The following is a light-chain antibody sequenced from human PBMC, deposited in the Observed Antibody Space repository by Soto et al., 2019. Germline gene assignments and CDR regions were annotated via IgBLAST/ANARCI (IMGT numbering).Light chain of an antibody. Sequence: EVVLTQSPGTLSLSPGERVTLSCRASQSIINNYLAWYQQRPGQAPRLLIYGSSDRAPGIPDRFSGSGSGTHFTLTISRLEPEDCAVYYCPQYGSSPPYTFGQGTKVEI. CDR1: QSIINNY. V-gene: IGKV3-20*01. CDR2: GSS. J-gene: IGKJ2*01. CDR3: PQYGSSPPYT.